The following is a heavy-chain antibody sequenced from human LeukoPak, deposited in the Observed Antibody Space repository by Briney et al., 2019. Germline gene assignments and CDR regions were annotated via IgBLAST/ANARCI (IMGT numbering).Heavy chain of an antibody. CDR2: ITSSSSTI. CDR1: GFTFSSYS. J-gene: IGHJ4*02. CDR3: AKVLRPIAEAGLDY. Sequence: GGSLRLSCAASGFTFSSYSMNWVRQAPGKGLEWISYITSSSSTIYYADSVKGRFTISRDNAKNSLYLQMNSLRDEDTAVYYCAKVLRPIAEAGLDYWGQGTLVTVSS. D-gene: IGHD6-19*01. V-gene: IGHV3-48*02.